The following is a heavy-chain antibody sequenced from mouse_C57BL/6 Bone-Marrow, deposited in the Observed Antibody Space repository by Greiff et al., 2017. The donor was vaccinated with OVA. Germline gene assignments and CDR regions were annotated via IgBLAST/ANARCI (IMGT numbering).Heavy chain of an antibody. Sequence: EVQLQQSGPELVKPGASVKLSCKASGYTFTDYNMDWVKQSHGKSLEWIGDINPNNGGTIYNQKFKGKATLTVDKSSSTAYMELRSLASEDTAVYYCARRGSYYAMDYWGQGTSVTVAS. CDR1: GYTFTDYN. CDR3: ARRGSYYAMDY. CDR2: INPNNGGT. J-gene: IGHJ4*01. D-gene: IGHD3-1*01. V-gene: IGHV1-18*01.